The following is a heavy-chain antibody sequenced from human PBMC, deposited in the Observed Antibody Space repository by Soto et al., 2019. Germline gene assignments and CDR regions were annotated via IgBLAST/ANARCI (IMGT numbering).Heavy chain of an antibody. CDR2: ILSKAGNYAI. CDR1: GFIFSGSA. J-gene: IGHJ4*02. CDR3: IRGGSPYYYDY. Sequence: EVQLVESGGGLVQPGGSLKLSCAASGFIFSGSAVHWVRQASGKGLEWVGRILSKAGNYAIAYPASMKGRFTISRDDSENTAFLQMNSLKTEDTAVYYCIRGGSPYYYDYWGQGTLVAVSS. V-gene: IGHV3-73*01.